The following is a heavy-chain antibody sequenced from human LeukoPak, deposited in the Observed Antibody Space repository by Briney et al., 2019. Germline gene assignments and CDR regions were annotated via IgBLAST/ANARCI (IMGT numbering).Heavy chain of an antibody. CDR2: IKQDGSEK. J-gene: IGHJ4*02. V-gene: IGHV3-7*05. CDR1: GFTFSTYW. D-gene: IGHD6-19*01. Sequence: GGSLRLSCAASGFTFSTYWMTWVRQAPGKGLEWVANIKQDGSEKYYVDSVKGRFTISRDNAKNSLFLQMNSLRAEDTAVYYCARDLSSGWSPIDYWGQGTLVTVSS. CDR3: ARDLSSGWSPIDY.